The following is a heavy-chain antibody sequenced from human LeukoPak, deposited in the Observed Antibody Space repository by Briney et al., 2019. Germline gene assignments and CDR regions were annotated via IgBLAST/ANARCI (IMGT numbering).Heavy chain of an antibody. Sequence: GGSLRLSCAASGFTFSTYWMSWVRQAPGKGLEWVANIEQDGSEKYYLDSVKGRFTISRDNAKNSLYLQMNSLRAEDTAVYFCTREAAAGIDYWGQGTLVTVSS. CDR2: IEQDGSEK. CDR1: GFTFSTYW. J-gene: IGHJ4*02. V-gene: IGHV3-7*01. CDR3: TREAAAGIDY. D-gene: IGHD6-13*01.